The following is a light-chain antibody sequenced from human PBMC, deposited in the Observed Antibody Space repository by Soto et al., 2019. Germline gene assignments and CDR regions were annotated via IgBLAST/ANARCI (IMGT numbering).Light chain of an antibody. V-gene: IGLV2-14*01. CDR1: SSDVGGYNY. J-gene: IGLJ1*01. CDR2: EVS. CDR3: SSYTIFSTYV. Sequence: QSALTQPASVSGSPGQSITISCTGTSSDVGGYNYVSWYQQHSGKAPKLMIYEVSDRPSGVSNRFSGSKSGNTASLTISGLQADDEADYYCSSYTIFSTYVFGTGTKVTVL.